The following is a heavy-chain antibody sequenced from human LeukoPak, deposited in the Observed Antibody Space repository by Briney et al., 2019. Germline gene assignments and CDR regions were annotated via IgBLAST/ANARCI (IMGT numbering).Heavy chain of an antibody. Sequence: GRSLRLSCAASGFTFSTYGMHWVRQAPGKGLEWVAVISYDGINKYYADSVKGRFTISRDNSKNTVFLQMNSLRSEDTAVYKCARSRIVGATTPFDYWGQGTLVTVSS. D-gene: IGHD1-26*01. CDR3: ARSRIVGATTPFDY. CDR1: GFTFSTYG. CDR2: ISYDGINK. V-gene: IGHV3-30*03. J-gene: IGHJ4*02.